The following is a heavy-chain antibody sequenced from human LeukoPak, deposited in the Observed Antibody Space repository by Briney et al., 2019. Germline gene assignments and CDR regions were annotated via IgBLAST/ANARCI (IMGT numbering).Heavy chain of an antibody. Sequence: SETLSLTCAVSGYFISSGYYWGWTRQPPGKRLEWIGGIYHSGRSYYNPSLKSRVTISVDTSKNQFSLKLSSVTAADTAVYYCARGGSDYYDSNGYSTDYWGQGILVTVSS. D-gene: IGHD3-22*01. V-gene: IGHV4-38-2*01. J-gene: IGHJ4*02. CDR3: ARGGSDYYDSNGYSTDY. CDR1: GYFISSGYY. CDR2: IYHSGRS.